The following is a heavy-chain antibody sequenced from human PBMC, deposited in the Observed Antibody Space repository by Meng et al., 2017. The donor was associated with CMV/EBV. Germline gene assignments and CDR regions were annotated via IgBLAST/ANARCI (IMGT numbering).Heavy chain of an antibody. Sequence: SLMTSCASSGSTFSYYYMSWIRPAPGKGLEWVSYISSSGSTIYYADYVKGRFTITRNNAKNSPYLQMNSLRAEDTAVYYCARDPIRTGGYSYGDFDYWGQGTLVTVSS. V-gene: IGHV3-11*04. CDR2: ISSSGSTI. CDR3: ARDPIRTGGYSYGDFDY. J-gene: IGHJ4*02. CDR1: GSTFSYYY. D-gene: IGHD5-18*01.